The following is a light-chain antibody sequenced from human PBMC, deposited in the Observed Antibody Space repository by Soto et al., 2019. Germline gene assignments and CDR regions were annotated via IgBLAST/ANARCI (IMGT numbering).Light chain of an antibody. J-gene: IGKJ1*01. CDR2: SAS. Sequence: IVMTQSPATLSLSPGGRATLSCRASQSISETLAWYQQKPGQAPRLLIYSASRGATGFPARFSGSGSGTDVTLTISSLQSEDVSVYYCQQSNNWPWTFGQGTKVDIK. V-gene: IGKV3-15*01. CDR3: QQSNNWPWT. CDR1: QSISET.